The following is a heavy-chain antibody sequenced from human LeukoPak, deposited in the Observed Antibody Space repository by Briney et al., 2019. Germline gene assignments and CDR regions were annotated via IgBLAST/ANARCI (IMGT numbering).Heavy chain of an antibody. D-gene: IGHD3-10*01. J-gene: IGHJ5*02. V-gene: IGHV1-69*06. CDR1: GDTFTSYA. CDR3: AVQPRITMVRGVIIDGCWFDP. CDR2: IIPIFGTA. Sequence: SVKVSCKASGDTFTSYAISWVRQAPGQGLEWMGGIIPIFGTANYAQKFQGRVTITADKSTSTAYMELSSLRSEDTAVYYCAVQPRITMVRGVIIDGCWFDPWGQGTLVTVSS.